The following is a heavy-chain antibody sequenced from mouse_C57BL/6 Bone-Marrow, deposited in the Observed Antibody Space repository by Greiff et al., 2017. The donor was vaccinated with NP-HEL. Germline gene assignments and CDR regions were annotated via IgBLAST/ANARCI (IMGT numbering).Heavy chain of an antibody. V-gene: IGHV5-17*01. J-gene: IGHJ2*01. D-gene: IGHD1-1*01. CDR2: ISSGSSTI. CDR1: GFTFSDYG. Sequence: EVQVVESGGGLVKPGGSLKLSCAASGFTFSDYGMHWVRQAPEKGLEWVAYISSGSSTIYYADTVKGRFTISRDNAKNTLFLQMTSLRSEDTAMYYCASHYYGSSHYFDYWGQGTTLTVSS. CDR3: ASHYYGSSHYFDY.